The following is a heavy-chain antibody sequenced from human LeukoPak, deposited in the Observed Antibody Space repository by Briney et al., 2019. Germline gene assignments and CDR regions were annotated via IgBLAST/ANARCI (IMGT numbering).Heavy chain of an antibody. J-gene: IGHJ3*02. Sequence: SETLSLTCAVYGGSFSGYYWSWIRQPPGKGLEWIGEINHSGSTNYNPSLKSRVTISVDTSKNQFSLKLSSVTAADTAVYYCARDVDTPMVDAFDIWGQGTMVTVSS. CDR1: GGSFSGYY. V-gene: IGHV4-34*01. CDR3: ARDVDTPMVDAFDI. D-gene: IGHD5-18*01. CDR2: INHSGST.